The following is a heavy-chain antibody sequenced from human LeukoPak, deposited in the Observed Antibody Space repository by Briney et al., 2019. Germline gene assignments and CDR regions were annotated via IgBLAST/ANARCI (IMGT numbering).Heavy chain of an antibody. J-gene: IGHJ4*02. V-gene: IGHV4-30-2*01. CDR3: ARDRGRGPPDY. CDR1: GGSIGSGGYY. CDR2: IYHSGST. D-gene: IGHD3-10*01. Sequence: SQTLSLTCTVSGGSIGSGGYYWSWIRQPPGKGLEWIGYIYHSGSTYYNPSLKSRVTISVDRSKNRFSLKLSSVTAADTAVYYCARDRGRGPPDYWGQGTLVTVSS.